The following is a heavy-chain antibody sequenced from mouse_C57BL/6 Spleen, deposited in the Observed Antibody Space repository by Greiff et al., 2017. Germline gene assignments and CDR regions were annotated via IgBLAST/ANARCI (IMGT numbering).Heavy chain of an antibody. Sequence: QVQLQQSGAELVKPGASVKISCKASGYAFSSYWMNWVKQRPGKGLEWIGQIYPGDGDTNYNGKFKGKATLTADKSSSTAYMQLSSLTSEDSAVYFCARCKLRPYAMDYWGQGTSVTVSS. V-gene: IGHV1-80*01. J-gene: IGHJ4*01. CDR1: GYAFSSYW. CDR2: IYPGDGDT. CDR3: ARCKLRPYAMDY. D-gene: IGHD2-4*01.